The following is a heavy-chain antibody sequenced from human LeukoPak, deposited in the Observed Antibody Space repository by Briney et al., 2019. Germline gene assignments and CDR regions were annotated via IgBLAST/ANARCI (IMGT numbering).Heavy chain of an antibody. CDR3: AKDRGFSGYDLTDY. V-gene: IGHV3-23*01. Sequence: PGGSLRLSCAASGFTFSSYAMSWVRQAPGQGLEWVSAISGSGGSAYYADSVKGRFTISRDNSKNTLYLQMNSLRAEDTAVYYCAKDRGFSGYDLTDYWGQGTLVTVSS. CDR1: GFTFSSYA. CDR2: ISGSGGSA. D-gene: IGHD5-12*01. J-gene: IGHJ4*02.